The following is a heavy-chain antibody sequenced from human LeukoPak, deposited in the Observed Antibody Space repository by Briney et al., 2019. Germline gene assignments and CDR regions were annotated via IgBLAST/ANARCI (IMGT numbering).Heavy chain of an antibody. CDR2: IYYSGST. CDR1: GGSISSSSYY. Sequence: SETLSLACTVSGGSISSSSYYWGWIRQPPGKGLEWIGSIYYSGSTYYNPSLKSRVTISVGTSKNQFSLKLSSVTAADTAVYYCARESTIFGVVIIRAYDAFDIWGQGTMVTVSS. D-gene: IGHD3-3*01. V-gene: IGHV4-39*07. CDR3: ARESTIFGVVIIRAYDAFDI. J-gene: IGHJ3*02.